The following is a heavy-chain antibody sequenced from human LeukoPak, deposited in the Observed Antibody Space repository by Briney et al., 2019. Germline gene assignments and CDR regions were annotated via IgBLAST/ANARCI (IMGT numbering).Heavy chain of an antibody. V-gene: IGHV4-30-4*01. CDR1: GGSISSGDYY. Sequence: SQTLSLTCTVSGGSISSGDYYWSWIRQPPGKGLEWIGYIYYSGSTYYNPSLKSRVTISVDTSKNQFSLKLSSVTAADTAVYYCARDVPYCSSTSCLGWFDPWGQGTLVTVSS. CDR2: IYYSGST. J-gene: IGHJ5*02. CDR3: ARDVPYCSSTSCLGWFDP. D-gene: IGHD2-2*01.